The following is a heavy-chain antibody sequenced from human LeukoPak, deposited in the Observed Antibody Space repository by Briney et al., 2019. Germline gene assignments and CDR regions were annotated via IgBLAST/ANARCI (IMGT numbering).Heavy chain of an antibody. CDR2: ISSSSSAI. CDR1: GFIFSSYS. Sequence: PGGSLRLSCAASGFIFSSYSMNWVRQAPGKGLEWVSYISSSSSAIYYADPVKGRFTISRDNAKNSLYLQMNSLRAEDTAVYYCARGPSYDSLKPFDYWGQGTLVTVSS. J-gene: IGHJ4*02. CDR3: ARGPSYDSLKPFDY. D-gene: IGHD3-22*01. V-gene: IGHV3-48*04.